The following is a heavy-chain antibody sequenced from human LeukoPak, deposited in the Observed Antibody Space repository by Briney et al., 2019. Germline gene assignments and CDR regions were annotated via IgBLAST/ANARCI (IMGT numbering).Heavy chain of an antibody. V-gene: IGHV3-33*01. D-gene: IGHD3-22*01. J-gene: IGHJ4*02. CDR1: GFTFSRFG. CDR3: ARDYYYDSSGYWGYYFDY. CDR2: IWYDGSNK. Sequence: GGSLRLSCAASGFTFSRFGMHWVRQAPGKGLEWVAVIWYDGSNKYYADSVKGRFTISRDNSKNTLYLEMNSLRAEDTAVYYCARDYYYDSSGYWGYYFDYWGQGTLVTVSS.